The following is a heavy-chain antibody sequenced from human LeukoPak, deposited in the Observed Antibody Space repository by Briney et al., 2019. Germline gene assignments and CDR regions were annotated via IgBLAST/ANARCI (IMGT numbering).Heavy chain of an antibody. CDR3: ARDYISGGSWIGQAFDY. J-gene: IGHJ4*02. CDR2: ISSSSSYI. V-gene: IGHV3-21*01. Sequence: GGSLRLSCAASGFTFSSYSMNWVRQAPGEGLEWVSSISSSSSYIYYADSVKGRFTISRDNAKNSLYLQMNSLRAEDTAVYYCARDYISGGSWIGQAFDYWGQGTLVTVSS. CDR1: GFTFSSYS. D-gene: IGHD2-15*01.